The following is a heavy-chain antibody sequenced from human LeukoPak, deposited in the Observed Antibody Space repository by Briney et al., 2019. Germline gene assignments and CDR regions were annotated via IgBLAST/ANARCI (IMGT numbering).Heavy chain of an antibody. V-gene: IGHV1-2*02. CDR1: GYTFTGYY. CDR2: INPNSGGT. CDR3: AREPDDIITNLLPHDAFDI. J-gene: IGHJ3*02. Sequence: ASVKVSCKASGYTFTGYYIHWVRQAPGQGLEWMGWINPNSGGTKYVQKFQGRVTMTRDTSISTAYMELSSLRSDDTAVYYCAREPDDIITNLLPHDAFDIWGQGTMVTVSP. D-gene: IGHD3-22*01.